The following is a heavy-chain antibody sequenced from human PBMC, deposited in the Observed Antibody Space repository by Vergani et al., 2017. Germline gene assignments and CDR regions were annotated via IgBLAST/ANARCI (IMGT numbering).Heavy chain of an antibody. D-gene: IGHD3-10*01. CDR3: ARDPRYGSVKRTGY. CDR2: IIPIFGTA. V-gene: IGHV1-69*13. CDR1: GGTFSSYA. Sequence: QVQLVQSGAEVKKPGSSVKVSCKASGGTFSSYAISWVRQAPGQGLEWMGGIIPIFGTANYAQKFHGRVTSTADESTRTACMGLRSLRSEDTAVYYCARDPRYGSVKRTGYWGQGTLVTVYS. J-gene: IGHJ4*02.